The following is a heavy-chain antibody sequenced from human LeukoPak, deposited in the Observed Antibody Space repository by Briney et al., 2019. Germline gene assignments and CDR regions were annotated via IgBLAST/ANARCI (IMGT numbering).Heavy chain of an antibody. D-gene: IGHD5-18*01. V-gene: IGHV3-21*01. J-gene: IGHJ2*01. CDR3: AREGFGYSYVPPFDL. CDR2: ISSSSSYI. Sequence: PGGSLRLSCAASGFTFSSYWMNWVRQAPGKGLEWVSSISSSSSYIYYADSVKGRFTISRDNAKNSLYLQMNSLRAEDTAVYYCAREGFGYSYVPPFDLWGRGTLVTVSS. CDR1: GFTFSSYW.